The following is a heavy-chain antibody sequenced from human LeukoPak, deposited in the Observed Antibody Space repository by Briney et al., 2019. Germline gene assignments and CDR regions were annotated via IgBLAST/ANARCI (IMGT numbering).Heavy chain of an antibody. D-gene: IGHD3-22*01. J-gene: IGHJ4*02. Sequence: SVKVSCMASGGTFSSYAISWVRQAPGQGLEWMGRIIPILGIANYAQKFQGRVTITADKSTSTAYMELSSLRSEDTAVYYCAREYYYDSSGYSQFDYWGQGTLVTVSS. V-gene: IGHV1-69*04. CDR2: IIPILGIA. CDR1: GGTFSSYA. CDR3: AREYYYDSSGYSQFDY.